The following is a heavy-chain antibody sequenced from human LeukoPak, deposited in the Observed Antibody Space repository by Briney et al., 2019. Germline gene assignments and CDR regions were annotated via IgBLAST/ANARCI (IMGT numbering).Heavy chain of an antibody. J-gene: IGHJ2*01. CDR3: ARDTHTYYYGLGTYPWYFDL. V-gene: IGHV4-59*01. CDR2: IYYSGST. CDR1: GGSISSYY. Sequence: SETLSLTCTVSGGSISSYYWSWIRQPPGKGLEWIGYIYYSGSTNYNPSLKSRVTISVDTSKNQFSLKLSSVTAADTAVYYCARDTHTYYYGLGTYPWYFDLWGHGTLVTVSS. D-gene: IGHD3-10*01.